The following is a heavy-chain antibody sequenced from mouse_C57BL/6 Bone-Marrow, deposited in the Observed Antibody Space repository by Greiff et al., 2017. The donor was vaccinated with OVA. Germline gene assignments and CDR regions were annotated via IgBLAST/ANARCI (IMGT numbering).Heavy chain of an antibody. D-gene: IGHD2-4*01. CDR1: GYTFTSYW. V-gene: IGHV1-53*01. CDR2: INPSNGGT. Sequence: QVHVKQPGTELVKPGASVKLSCKASGYTFTSYWMHWVKQRPGQGLEWIGNINPSNGGTNYNEKFKSKATLTVDKSSSTAYMQLSSLTSEDSAVYYCARGDYDYEGVFDYWGQGTTLTVSS. CDR3: ARGDYDYEGVFDY. J-gene: IGHJ2*01.